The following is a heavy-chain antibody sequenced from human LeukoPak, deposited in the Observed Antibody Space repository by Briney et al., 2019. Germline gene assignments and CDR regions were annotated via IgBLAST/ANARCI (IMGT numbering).Heavy chain of an antibody. D-gene: IGHD3-10*01. J-gene: IGHJ4*02. CDR2: INSDGSST. CDR3: ARESQYSGYFDY. V-gene: IGHV3-74*01. Sequence: GGSLRLSCAASGFTFSSYWMHWVRQAPGKGLVWVSRINSDGSSTSYADSVKGRFTISRDNAKNTLYLQMNGLRAEDTAVYYCARESQYSGYFDYWGQGTLVTVSS. CDR1: GFTFSSYW.